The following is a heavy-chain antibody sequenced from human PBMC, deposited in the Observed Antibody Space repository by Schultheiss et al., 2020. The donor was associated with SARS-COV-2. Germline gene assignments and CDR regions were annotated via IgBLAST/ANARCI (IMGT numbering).Heavy chain of an antibody. CDR2: ISGSGGST. Sequence: GGSLRLSCAASGFTFSDYYMSWIRQAPGKGLEWVSAISGSGGSTYYADSVKGRFTISRDNAKNSLYLQMNSLRAEDTAVYYCARNYEFVGGYYYYYGMDVWGQGTTVTVSS. CDR3: ARNYEFVGGYYYYYGMDV. D-gene: IGHD3-3*01. CDR1: GFTFSDYY. J-gene: IGHJ6*02. V-gene: IGHV3-11*04.